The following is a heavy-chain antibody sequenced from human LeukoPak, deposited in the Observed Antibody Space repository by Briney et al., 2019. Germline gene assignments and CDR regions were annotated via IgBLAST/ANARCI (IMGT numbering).Heavy chain of an antibody. D-gene: IGHD3-10*01. CDR2: ISGSGGST. CDR3: ARGEITMVRGVLGPFDY. Sequence: GGSLRLSCAASGFTFSSYGMSWVRQAPGKGLEWVSAISGSGGSTYYADSVKGRFTISRDNAKNTLYLQMNSLRAEDTAVYYCARGEITMVRGVLGPFDYWGQGTLVTVSS. CDR1: GFTFSSYG. V-gene: IGHV3-23*01. J-gene: IGHJ4*02.